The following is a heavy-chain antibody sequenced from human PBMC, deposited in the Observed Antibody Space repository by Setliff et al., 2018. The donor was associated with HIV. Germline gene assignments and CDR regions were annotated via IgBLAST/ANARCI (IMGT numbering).Heavy chain of an antibody. CDR2: IITSTRYI. D-gene: IGHD3-22*01. Sequence: PGGSLRLSCAGSGFTFSSYTMTWVRQAPGKGLEWVSSIITSTRYIYYADSVKGRFTITRDNAKNSLILQMNSLRVEDTAVYFCARERRAVVITGYYYYYMDVWGKGTTVTVS. CDR1: GFTFSSYT. CDR3: ARERRAVVITGYYYYYMDV. V-gene: IGHV3-21*01. J-gene: IGHJ6*03.